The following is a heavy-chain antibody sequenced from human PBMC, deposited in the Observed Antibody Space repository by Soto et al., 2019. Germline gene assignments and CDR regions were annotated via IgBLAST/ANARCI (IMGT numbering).Heavy chain of an antibody. CDR1: GFTLNNYG. D-gene: IGHD2-15*01. Sequence: PGGSLRLSCVGSGFTLNNYGVHWVRQAPGEGLEWVALIWYDGLRQTYADSVRGRFTISRDSSTNTIYLQMNSLRAEDTANYFCVRESTPPFFDSWGQGTPVTV. J-gene: IGHJ4*02. V-gene: IGHV3-33*01. CDR3: VRESTPPFFDS. CDR2: IWYDGLRQ.